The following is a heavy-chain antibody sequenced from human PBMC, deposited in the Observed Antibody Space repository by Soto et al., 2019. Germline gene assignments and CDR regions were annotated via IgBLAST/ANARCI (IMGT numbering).Heavy chain of an antibody. J-gene: IGHJ4*02. V-gene: IGHV3-30*03. D-gene: IGHD2-21*02. Sequence: QVQLVESGGGVVQSGGSLRLSCGGSGFIFSRYGMHWVRQAPGKGLEWVTGISYDGGERFYADSVKGRFTISRDNSKNRLALQMSSLRPEDTAVYYCARDLPLYCRGDCNFDFWGQGTLVTVSS. CDR1: GFIFSRYG. CDR2: ISYDGGER. CDR3: ARDLPLYCRGDCNFDF.